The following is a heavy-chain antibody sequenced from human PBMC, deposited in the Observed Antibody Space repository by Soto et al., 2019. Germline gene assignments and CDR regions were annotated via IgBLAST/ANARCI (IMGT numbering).Heavy chain of an antibody. V-gene: IGHV4-59*08. CDR2: IYYSGST. CDR3: ARHHYYDSSGYYLFDY. Sequence: SATLSLTCTVSGGSISSYYWSWIRQPPGKGLEWIGYIYYSGSTNYNPSLKSRVTISVDTPKNQFSLKLSSVTAADTAVYYCARHHYYDSSGYYLFDYWGQGTLVTVSS. J-gene: IGHJ4*02. D-gene: IGHD3-22*01. CDR1: GGSISSYY.